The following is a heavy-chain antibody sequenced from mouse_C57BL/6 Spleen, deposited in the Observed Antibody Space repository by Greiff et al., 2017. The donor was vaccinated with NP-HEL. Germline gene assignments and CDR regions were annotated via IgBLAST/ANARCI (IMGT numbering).Heavy chain of an antibody. CDR1: GFNIQDYY. V-gene: IGHV14-2*01. D-gene: IGHD2-1*01. CDR2: IDPEDGET. CDR3: ALPYYGNSYYYAMDY. J-gene: IGHJ4*01. Sequence: EVQLQQSGAELVKPGASVKLSCTASGFNIQDYYMHWVKQRTEQGLEWIGRIDPEDGETKYAPKFQGTATITADTSSNTAYLQLSSLTSEDTAVYYCALPYYGNSYYYAMDYWGKGTSVTVSS.